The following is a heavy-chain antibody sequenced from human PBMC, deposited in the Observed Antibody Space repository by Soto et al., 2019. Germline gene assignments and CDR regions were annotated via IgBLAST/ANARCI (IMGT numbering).Heavy chain of an antibody. J-gene: IGHJ5*02. V-gene: IGHV4-59*01. CDR2: VFYSGST. CDR3: AKEFCDPNGCYGRWLDP. D-gene: IGHD2-15*01. Sequence: VQLQESGPGLAKPSETLSLTCTVSGGSISSFYWSWVRQPPGKGLEWIGNVFYSGSTIYNPSLTSRVTISVDTSKNQFSLKLSSVTAAATAVYYCAKEFCDPNGCYGRWLDPWGQGTLVTVSS. CDR1: GGSISSFY.